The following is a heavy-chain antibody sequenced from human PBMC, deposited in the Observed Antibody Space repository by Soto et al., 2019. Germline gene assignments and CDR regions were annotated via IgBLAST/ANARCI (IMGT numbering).Heavy chain of an antibody. V-gene: IGHV4-30-4*01. CDR1: GGSISSGDYY. D-gene: IGHD2-2*01. Sequence: QVQLQESGPGLVKPSQTLSLTCTVSGGSISSGDYYWSWIRQPPGKGLEWIGYIYYSGSTYYNPSLKSRVTISVDTSKNQFSPKLSSVTAADTAVYYCARGVCSSTSCYLVGWFDPWGQGTLVTVSS. J-gene: IGHJ5*02. CDR2: IYYSGST. CDR3: ARGVCSSTSCYLVGWFDP.